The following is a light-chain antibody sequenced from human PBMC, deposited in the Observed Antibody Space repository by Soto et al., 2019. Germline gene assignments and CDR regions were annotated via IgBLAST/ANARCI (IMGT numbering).Light chain of an antibody. CDR2: DVS. CDR1: SSDVRGYNY. Sequence: QSVLTQPRSVSGSPGQSVTISCTGTSSDVRGYNYVSWYQQHPGKAPKLMIYDVSKPPSGVPDRFSGSKSGNTASLTISGLQAEDEADYYCCSYAGSSYVFGTGTKVTVL. J-gene: IGLJ1*01. V-gene: IGLV2-11*01. CDR3: CSYAGSSYV.